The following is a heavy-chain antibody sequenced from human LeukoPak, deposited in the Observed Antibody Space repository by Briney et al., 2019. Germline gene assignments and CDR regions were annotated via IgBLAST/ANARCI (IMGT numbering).Heavy chain of an antibody. Sequence: PSETLSLTCTVSGGSMSTYYRSWIRQPPGKGLEWIAYIYHSGSTNYNPSLKSRVTISVDTSNNQFSVKLNSVTAADTTVYYCARDGYGGIDYWGQGILVTVSS. D-gene: IGHD4-23*01. CDR3: ARDGYGGIDY. J-gene: IGHJ4*02. CDR1: GGSMSTYY. CDR2: IYHSGST. V-gene: IGHV4-59*01.